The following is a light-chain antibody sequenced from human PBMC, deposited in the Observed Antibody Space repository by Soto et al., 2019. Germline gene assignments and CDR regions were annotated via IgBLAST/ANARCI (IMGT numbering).Light chain of an antibody. Sequence: QSVLTQPPSASATPGQRVTISCSGSDSNVGINFVYWYQQLPGTAPKLLIYTNDQRPSGVPDRFSGSKSGTSASLAISGLRSEDEADYYCFSYTASDMWVFGGGTKVTVL. J-gene: IGLJ3*02. CDR2: TND. V-gene: IGLV1-47*02. CDR3: FSYTASDMWV. CDR1: DSNVGINF.